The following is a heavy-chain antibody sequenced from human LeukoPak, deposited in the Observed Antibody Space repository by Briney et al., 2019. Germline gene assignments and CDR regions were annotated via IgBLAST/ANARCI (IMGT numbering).Heavy chain of an antibody. D-gene: IGHD3-22*01. V-gene: IGHV4-30-4*01. CDR1: GGSISSYY. Sequence: SETLSLTCTVSGGSISSYYWSWIRQPPGKGLEWIGYIYYSGSTYYNPSLKSRVTISVDTSKNQFSLKLSSVTAADTAVYYCARDSIVVPDYYYGMDVWGQGTTVTVSS. CDR3: ARDSIVVPDYYYGMDV. CDR2: IYYSGST. J-gene: IGHJ6*02.